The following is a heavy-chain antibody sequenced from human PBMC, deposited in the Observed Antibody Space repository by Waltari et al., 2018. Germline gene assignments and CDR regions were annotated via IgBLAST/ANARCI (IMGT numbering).Heavy chain of an antibody. J-gene: IGHJ6*03. CDR2: IYYSGSA. CDR1: GGSITSIAYY. Sequence: QLQLQESGPGLLKPSETLSLTCSVSGGSITSIAYYWCWIRQPPGKGLEWIGSIYYSGSAYYNPSVKNRVTISVDTTKNQFSLRLYSVTAADTAVYYCARLVGSYYFHMDVWGKGTTVVISS. V-gene: IGHV4-39*07. CDR3: ARLVGSYYFHMDV. D-gene: IGHD2-8*02.